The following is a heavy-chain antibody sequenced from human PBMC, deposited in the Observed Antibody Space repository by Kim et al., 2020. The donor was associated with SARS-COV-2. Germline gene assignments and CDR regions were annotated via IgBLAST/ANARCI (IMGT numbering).Heavy chain of an antibody. Sequence: GGSLRLSCAASGFTFSSYSMNWVRQAPGKGLEWDSYICSSSSTIYYADSVQGRFTISRDNAKNSLYPQMNSLVDEDAGVYFCARERTAYTSSSSDYWGQGTLVTVSS. D-gene: IGHD6-13*01. CDR3: ARERTAYTSSSSDY. CDR2: ICSSSSTI. J-gene: IGHJ4*02. CDR1: GFTFSSYS. V-gene: IGHV3-48*02.